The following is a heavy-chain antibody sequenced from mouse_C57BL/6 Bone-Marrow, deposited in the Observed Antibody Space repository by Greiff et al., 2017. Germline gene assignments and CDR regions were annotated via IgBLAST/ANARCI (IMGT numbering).Heavy chain of an antibody. J-gene: IGHJ1*03. CDR1: GYTFTDYY. D-gene: IGHD2-2*01. V-gene: IGHV1-76*01. CDR3: ARWLPSYWYFDV. Sequence: QVQLQQSGAELVRPGASVKLSCKASGYTFTDYYINWVKQRPGQGLEWIARIYPGSGNTNYNEKVKGKATLTAEKSSSTAYMQLSSLTSEDSAVYFCARWLPSYWYFDVWGTGTTVTVSS. CDR2: IYPGSGNT.